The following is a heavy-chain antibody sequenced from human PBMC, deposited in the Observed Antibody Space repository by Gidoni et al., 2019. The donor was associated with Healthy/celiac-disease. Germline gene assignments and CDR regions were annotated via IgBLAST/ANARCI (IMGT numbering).Heavy chain of an antibody. Sequence: QVQLQQWGAGLLKPSETLSLTCAVYGGSFSGYYWSWIRQPPGKGLEWIGEINHSGSTNYNPSLKSRVTISVDTSKNQFSLKLSSVTAADTAVYYCARRAGYLNKHWGQGTLVTVSS. V-gene: IGHV4-34*01. CDR3: ARRAGYLNKH. J-gene: IGHJ1*01. D-gene: IGHD3-9*01. CDR2: INHSGST. CDR1: GGSFSGYY.